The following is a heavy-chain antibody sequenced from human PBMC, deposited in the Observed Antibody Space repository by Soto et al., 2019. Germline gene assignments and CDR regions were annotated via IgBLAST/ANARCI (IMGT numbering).Heavy chain of an antibody. CDR3: ARLTMIYSAYGY. Sequence: APVKVSCKASGYTFTSYGISWVRQAPGQGLEWMGWISAYNGNTNYAQKLQGRVTMTTDTSTSTAYMELRSLRSDDTAVYDCARLTMIYSAYGYWGQGTLVTVSS. CDR1: GYTFTSYG. CDR2: ISAYNGNT. J-gene: IGHJ4*02. D-gene: IGHD3-22*01. V-gene: IGHV1-18*01.